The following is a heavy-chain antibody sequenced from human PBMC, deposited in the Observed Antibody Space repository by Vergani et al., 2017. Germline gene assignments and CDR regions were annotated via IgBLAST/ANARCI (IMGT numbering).Heavy chain of an antibody. CDR1: GGSFSGYY. CDR2: IYYSGST. V-gene: IGHV4-34*01. CDR3: ARRMTHGSFDY. D-gene: IGHD1-14*01. Sequence: QVQLQQWGAGLLKPSETLSLTCAVYGGSFSGYYWSWIRQPPGKGLEWIGSIYYSGSTYYNPSLKSRVTISVDTSKKQFSLKLSSVTAADTAVYYCARRMTHGSFDYWGQGTLVTVSS. J-gene: IGHJ4*02.